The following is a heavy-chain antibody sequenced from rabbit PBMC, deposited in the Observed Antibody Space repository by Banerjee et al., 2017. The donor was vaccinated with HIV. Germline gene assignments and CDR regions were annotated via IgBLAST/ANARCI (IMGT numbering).Heavy chain of an antibody. V-gene: IGHV1S47*01. CDR1: GFTISSYW. J-gene: IGHJ4*01. Sequence: QEQLVESGGGLVQPGGSLKLSCKASGFTISSYWMCWVRQAPGKGLEWIACIYSGDVNTYYASWVNGRFSISRSTSLNTVDLKMTSLTAADTATYFCVREDATNGDWHFNLWGPGTLVTVS. CDR2: IYSGDVNT. D-gene: IGHD2-1*01. CDR3: VREDATNGDWHFNL.